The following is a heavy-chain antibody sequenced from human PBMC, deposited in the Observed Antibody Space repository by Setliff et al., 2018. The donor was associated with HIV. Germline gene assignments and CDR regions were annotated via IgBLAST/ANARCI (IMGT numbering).Heavy chain of an antibody. V-gene: IGHV3-7*01. CDR1: GFTFSSYW. D-gene: IGHD3-9*01. CDR2: IKYDGSEK. CDR3: AREPHELRYFDWLLYPAYYYYGMDV. Sequence: PGGSLRLSCAASGFTFSSYWMGWVRQAPGKGLEWVANIKYDGSEKYYVGSVKGRFTISRDNAKNSLYLQMNSLRAEDTAVYYCAREPHELRYFDWLLYPAYYYYGMDVRGQGTTVTVSS. J-gene: IGHJ6*02.